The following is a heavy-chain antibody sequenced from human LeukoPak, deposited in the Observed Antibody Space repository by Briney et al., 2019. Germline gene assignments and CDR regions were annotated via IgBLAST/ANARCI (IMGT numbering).Heavy chain of an antibody. J-gene: IGHJ6*03. D-gene: IGHD5-18*01. CDR1: GFTFSSYA. CDR3: ARAIYSYYYYYMDV. Sequence: SGGSRRLSWAAFGFTFSSYAMHWVGQAPGKGLGWVAVISYDGSNKYYADSVKGRFTISRDNSKNTLYLQMNSLRAEDTAVYYCARAIYSYYYYYMDVWGEGTTVTVSS. V-gene: IGHV3-30*04. CDR2: ISYDGSNK.